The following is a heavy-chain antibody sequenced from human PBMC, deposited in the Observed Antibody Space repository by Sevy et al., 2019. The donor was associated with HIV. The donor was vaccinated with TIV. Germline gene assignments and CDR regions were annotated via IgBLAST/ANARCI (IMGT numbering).Heavy chain of an antibody. CDR2: INSDGSSA. V-gene: IGHV3-74*01. J-gene: IGHJ5*02. Sequence: GGSLRLSCAASGFPFNTYWMHWVRQAPGKGLVWVSRINSDGSSANYADSVKGRFTISRDNAKNTLYLQMNSPRVEDTAVYFCARDAAGYYNWFDTWGQGTLVTVSS. D-gene: IGHD3-9*01. CDR3: ARDAAGYYNWFDT. CDR1: GFPFNTYW.